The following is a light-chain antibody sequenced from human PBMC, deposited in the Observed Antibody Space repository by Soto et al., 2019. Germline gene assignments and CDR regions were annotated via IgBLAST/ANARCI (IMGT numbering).Light chain of an antibody. Sequence: QSVLTQPPSASGSPGQSVTISCTGTRSEVGKYNYVSWYQQHPGKAPKLLIYEVTKRPSGVPDRFSGSKSGNTASLTVSGLQAEDEADYYCASYAGSNNFEVFGTGTKVTVL. J-gene: IGLJ1*01. V-gene: IGLV2-8*01. CDR2: EVT. CDR3: ASYAGSNNFEV. CDR1: RSEVGKYNY.